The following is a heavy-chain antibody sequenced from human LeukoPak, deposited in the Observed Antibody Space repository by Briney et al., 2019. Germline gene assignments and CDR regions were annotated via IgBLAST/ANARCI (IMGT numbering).Heavy chain of an antibody. Sequence: PRGSLRLSCAASGFTFSSCAMNWVRRAPGKGLEWVSAISGSGGSTYYADSVKGRFTISRDNSKNTLYLQMNSLRAEDTAVYYCARDRTPTITLWLFDYWGQGTLVTVSS. CDR2: ISGSGGST. CDR3: ARDRTPTITLWLFDY. D-gene: IGHD5-12*01. J-gene: IGHJ4*02. V-gene: IGHV3-23*01. CDR1: GFTFSSCA.